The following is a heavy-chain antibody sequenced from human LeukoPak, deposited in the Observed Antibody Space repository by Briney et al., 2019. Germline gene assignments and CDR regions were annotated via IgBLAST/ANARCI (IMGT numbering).Heavy chain of an antibody. CDR1: GFTFSSYA. CDR2: ISGSGGTT. Sequence: GGSLRLSCAASGFTFSSYAMSSVRQAPGKGLEWVSGISGSGGTTYYADSVKDRFTISRDNSKNTLYLQMNSLRGEDTAVYYCAKDPDYQLLSRAAFDIWGQGTMVTVSS. V-gene: IGHV3-23*01. J-gene: IGHJ3*02. CDR3: AKDPDYQLLSRAAFDI. D-gene: IGHD2-2*01.